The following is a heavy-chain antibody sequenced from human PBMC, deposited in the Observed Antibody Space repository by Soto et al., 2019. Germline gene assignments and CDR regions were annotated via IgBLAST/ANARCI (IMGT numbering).Heavy chain of an antibody. CDR1: GFTFSSHG. J-gene: IGHJ6*02. Sequence: PGGSLRLSCAASGFTFSSHGMHWVRQAPGKGLEWVALIWNDGSNKYYADSVKGRFTISRDNSKNTMDLQMNSLRVEDTAVYYCARESPPLYSGDDFRSRLQYYYGMDVWGQGTTVTVSS. V-gene: IGHV3-33*01. CDR2: IWNDGSNK. CDR3: ARESPPLYSGDDFRSRLQYYYGMDV. D-gene: IGHD5-12*01.